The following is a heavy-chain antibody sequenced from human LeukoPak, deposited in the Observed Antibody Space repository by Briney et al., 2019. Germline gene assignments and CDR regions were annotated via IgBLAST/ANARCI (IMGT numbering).Heavy chain of an antibody. CDR2: ISGSGNST. V-gene: IGHV3-23*01. J-gene: IGHJ3*02. CDR1: GFTFDSYA. Sequence: GGSLRLSCAASGFTFDSYAMTWVRQAPGKGLEWVLGISGSGNSTYYADSVKGRFTISRDNSKNTLYLQMNSLRAEDTAVYYCAVGATAFDIWGQGTMVTVSS. D-gene: IGHD1-26*01. CDR3: AVGATAFDI.